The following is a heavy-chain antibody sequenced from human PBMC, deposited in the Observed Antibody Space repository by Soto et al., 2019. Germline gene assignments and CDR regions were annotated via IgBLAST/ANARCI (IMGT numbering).Heavy chain of an antibody. CDR3: ARVGSYHSTAFDI. Sequence: ASETLCLTCTVSGGSISRGGYYWSRIRQHPGKGLEWIGNIYYSGSTYYNPSLKSRVTISVDTSKNQFSLKLSSVTAADTAVYYCARVGSYHSTAFDIWGQGTMVT. D-gene: IGHD3-10*01. CDR2: IYYSGST. CDR1: GGSISRGGYY. J-gene: IGHJ3*02. V-gene: IGHV4-31*03.